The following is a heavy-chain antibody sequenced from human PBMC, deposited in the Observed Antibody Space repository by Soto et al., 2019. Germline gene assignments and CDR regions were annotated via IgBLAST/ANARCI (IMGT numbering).Heavy chain of an antibody. CDR3: ARLVKVRGVGQYYYYYGMDV. V-gene: IGHV4-61*01. Sequence: SETLSLTCIVSGGSISSEYYHWTWIRQSPGKGLEWIGYIHYTGSIMYNPSLKSRVTISVDTSKNQFSLKLSSVTAADTAVYYCARLVKVRGVGQYYYYYGMDVWGQGTTVTVSS. J-gene: IGHJ6*02. CDR1: GGSISSEYYH. D-gene: IGHD3-10*01. CDR2: IHYTGSI.